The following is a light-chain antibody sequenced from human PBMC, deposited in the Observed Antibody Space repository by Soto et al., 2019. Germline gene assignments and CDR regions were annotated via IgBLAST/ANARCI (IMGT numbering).Light chain of an antibody. CDR2: DAS. CDR3: QQYETFSGT. V-gene: IGKV1-5*01. Sequence: DIQMTQSPSTLSGSVGDRVTITCRASQTISSWLAWYQQKPGEAPKLLIYDASALPRGVPSRFSGSGSGTKFTITIASLQPDDFATYYCQQYETFSGTFGPGGKVDI. J-gene: IGKJ1*01. CDR1: QTISSW.